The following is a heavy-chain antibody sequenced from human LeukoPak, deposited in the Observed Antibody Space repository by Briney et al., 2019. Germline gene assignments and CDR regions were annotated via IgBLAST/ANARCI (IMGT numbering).Heavy chain of an antibody. Sequence: SETLSLTCAVYGGSFSGHYWSWIRQPAGKGLEWIGEINHSGSTNYNPSLKSRVTISVDTSKNQFSLKLSSVTAADTAMYYCARHQTKNIVLLWFGGLDYWGQGTLVSVSS. J-gene: IGHJ4*02. CDR1: GGSFSGHY. CDR3: ARHQTKNIVLLWFGGLDY. D-gene: IGHD3-10*01. V-gene: IGHV4-34*01. CDR2: INHSGST.